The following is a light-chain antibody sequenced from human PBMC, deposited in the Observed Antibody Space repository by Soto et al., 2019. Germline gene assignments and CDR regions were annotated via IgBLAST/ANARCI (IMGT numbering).Light chain of an antibody. Sequence: LTQSAVSLSVSVGERVTLTCRASQGITSHLAWYQQKSGKAPKLLIYAASTMQTGVPSRFSGGGSGTDFTHTIISLQPEDFAPYYCQQATSLPITFGQGTRLDTK. CDR3: QQATSLPIT. CDR2: AAS. J-gene: IGKJ5*01. CDR1: QGITSH. V-gene: IGKV1-9*01.